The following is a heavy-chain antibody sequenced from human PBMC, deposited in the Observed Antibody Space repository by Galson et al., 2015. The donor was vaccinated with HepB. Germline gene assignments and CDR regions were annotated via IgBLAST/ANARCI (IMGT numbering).Heavy chain of an antibody. CDR1: GFTFSSYG. D-gene: IGHD6-13*01. CDR2: IRYDGSNK. Sequence: SLRLSCAASGFTFSSYGMHWVRQAPGKGLEWVAFIRYDGSNKYYADSVKGRFTISRDNSKNTLYLQMNSLRAEDTAVYYCAKDAGIAAAYYYYMDVWGKGTTVTVSS. V-gene: IGHV3-30*02. CDR3: AKDAGIAAAYYYYMDV. J-gene: IGHJ6*03.